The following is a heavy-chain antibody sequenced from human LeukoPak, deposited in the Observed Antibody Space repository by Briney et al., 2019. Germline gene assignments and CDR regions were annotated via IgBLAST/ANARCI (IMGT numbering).Heavy chain of an antibody. J-gene: IGHJ3*02. V-gene: IGHV1-46*01. CDR2: SSPSGGST. D-gene: IGHD3-3*01. CDR3: ARDYDFWSGRDAFDI. CDR1: VYTFTSYY. Sequence: ASVKVSCKASVYTFTSYYMHWVRQAPGQGLEWMGISSPSGGSTSYAQKFQGRVTMTRDTSTSTVYMELSSLRSEDTAVYYCARDYDFWSGRDAFDIWGQGTMVTVSS.